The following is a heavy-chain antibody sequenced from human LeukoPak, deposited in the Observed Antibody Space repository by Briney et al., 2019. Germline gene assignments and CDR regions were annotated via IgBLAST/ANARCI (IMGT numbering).Heavy chain of an antibody. CDR3: ATMLYCSGGRCYQPGDYYYYYMDV. CDR1: GGTFSSYA. D-gene: IGHD2-15*01. CDR2: IIPILGTA. J-gene: IGHJ6*03. Sequence: SSVKVSCKASGGTFSSYAISWVRQAPGQGLEWMGGIIPILGTANYAQKFQGRVTITTDESTSTAYMELSSLRSEDTAVYYCATMLYCSGGRCYQPGDYYYYYMDVWGKGTTVTVSS. V-gene: IGHV1-69*05.